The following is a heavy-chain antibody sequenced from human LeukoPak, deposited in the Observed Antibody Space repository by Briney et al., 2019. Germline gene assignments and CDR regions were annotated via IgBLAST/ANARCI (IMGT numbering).Heavy chain of an antibody. V-gene: IGHV3-9*03. J-gene: IGHJ4*02. CDR2: ISWNSGSI. CDR1: GFTFDDYA. D-gene: IGHD5-18*01. CDR3: ARGDRFRYSYADY. Sequence: GRSLRLSCAASGFTFDDYAMHWVRQAPGKGLEWVPGISWNSGSIGYADSVKGRFTISRDNAKNSLYLQMNSLRAEDMALYYCARGDRFRYSYADYWGQGTLVTVSS.